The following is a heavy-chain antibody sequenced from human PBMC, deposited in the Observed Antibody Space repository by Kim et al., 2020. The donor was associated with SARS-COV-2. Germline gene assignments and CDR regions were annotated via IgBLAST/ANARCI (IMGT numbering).Heavy chain of an antibody. CDR2: INPNSGGA. V-gene: IGHV1-2*06. D-gene: IGHD3-3*01. Sequence: ASVKVSCKASGYTFTGYYIHWVRQAPGQGLEWMGRINPNSGGANFAQKFQGRVTMTRDTSINTAYMEMSSLRSDDTALYYCARASYYDFWSGPDGQFDPW. CDR3: ARASYYDFWSGPDGQFDP. J-gene: IGHJ5*02. CDR1: GYTFTGYY.